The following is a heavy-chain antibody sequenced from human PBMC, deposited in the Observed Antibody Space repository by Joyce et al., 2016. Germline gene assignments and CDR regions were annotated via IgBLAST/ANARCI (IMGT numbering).Heavy chain of an antibody. CDR2: VNTSGAT. CDR1: GGPFRGFL. J-gene: IGHJ4*02. V-gene: IGHV4-34*02. CDR3: ARSQWLAPLMY. Sequence: QVQLQQWGAGLLKPSETLSLTCGVNGGPFRGFLWTWVRQPPGEGLQWIGDVNTSGATNYHPSLKSRVTISVDTSKNQFSLTLTSITAADTAMYYCARSQWLAPLMYWGQGSLVAVSS. D-gene: IGHD6-19*01.